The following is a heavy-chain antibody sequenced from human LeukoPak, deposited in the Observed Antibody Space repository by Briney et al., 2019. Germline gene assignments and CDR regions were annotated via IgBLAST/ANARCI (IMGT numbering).Heavy chain of an antibody. D-gene: IGHD1-7*01. V-gene: IGHV1-69*04. J-gene: IGHJ5*02. CDR3: ARDGRGYNWNYPNWFDP. CDR2: IIPILGIA. Sequence: GASVKVSCKASGGTFSSYAISWVRQAPGQGLEWMGRIIPILGIANYAQKFQGRVTITADKSTSTAYMELSSLRSEDTAVYYCARDGRGYNWNYPNWFDPWGQGTLVTVSS. CDR1: GGTFSSYA.